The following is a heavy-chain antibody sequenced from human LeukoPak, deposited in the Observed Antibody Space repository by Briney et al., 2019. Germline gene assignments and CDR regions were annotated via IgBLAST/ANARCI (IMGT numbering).Heavy chain of an antibody. CDR3: ARGVWHYER. Sequence: RTGGSLRLSCAASGFAFSSYWMHWVRRAPGKGLVWVSRIKSDGITTTYADSVKGRFTISRDNAKNTLYLQMNTLRDDDTAVYYCARGVWHYERWGRGTLVTVSS. CDR2: IKSDGITT. J-gene: IGHJ2*01. CDR1: GFAFSSYW. V-gene: IGHV3-74*01.